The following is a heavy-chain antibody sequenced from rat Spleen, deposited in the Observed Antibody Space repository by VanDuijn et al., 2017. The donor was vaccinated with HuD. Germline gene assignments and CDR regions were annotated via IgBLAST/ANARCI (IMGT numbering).Heavy chain of an antibody. J-gene: IGHJ2*01. Sequence: EVQLVESDGGLVQPGGSLKLSCAASGFIFSDHFMAWVRQAPTMGLEWFATISYDGSDTYNRDSVKGRLTISRDNAKSTLSRQMDSLRSEDTATYYCARRHYGYTDYFDYWGQGVMVTVSS. V-gene: IGHV5-29*01. D-gene: IGHD1-9*01. CDR1: GFIFSDHF. CDR2: ISYDGSDT. CDR3: ARRHYGYTDYFDY.